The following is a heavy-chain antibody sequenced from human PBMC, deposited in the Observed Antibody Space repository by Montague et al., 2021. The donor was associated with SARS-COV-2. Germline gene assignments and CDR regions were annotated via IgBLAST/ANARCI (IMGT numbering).Heavy chain of an antibody. CDR1: GYSISSGYY. CDR3: ARDCYDYGSGSYQRWFDP. J-gene: IGHJ5*02. D-gene: IGHD3-10*01. V-gene: IGHV4-38-2*02. Sequence: SETLSLTCTVSGYSISSGYYWGWIRQPPGKGLEWIGSIYHSGSTXCNPSLKSRVTISVDTSKNQFSLKLSSVTAADTAVYYCARDCYDYGSGSYQRWFDPWGQGTLVTVSS. CDR2: IYHSGST.